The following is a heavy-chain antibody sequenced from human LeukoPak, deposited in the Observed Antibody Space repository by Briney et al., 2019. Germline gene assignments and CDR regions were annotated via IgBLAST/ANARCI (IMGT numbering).Heavy chain of an antibody. CDR2: IYYSGST. Sequence: SETLSLTCSVSGGSISSSSYYWSWIRQPPGKGLEWIGYIYYSGSTNYNPSLKSRVTISVDTSKNQFSLKLSSVTAADTAVYYCARAYQTIDCSGGSCYSRDDAFDIWGQGTMVTVSS. J-gene: IGHJ3*02. CDR1: GGSISSSSYY. CDR3: ARAYQTIDCSGGSCYSRDDAFDI. V-gene: IGHV4-61*01. D-gene: IGHD2-15*01.